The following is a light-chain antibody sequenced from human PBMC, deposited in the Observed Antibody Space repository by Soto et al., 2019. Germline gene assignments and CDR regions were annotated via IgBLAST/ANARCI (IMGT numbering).Light chain of an antibody. J-gene: IGLJ1*01. CDR1: SSDVGGYNY. V-gene: IGLV2-14*01. CDR2: DVS. CDR3: SSYTSSSTLGV. Sequence: QSALTQPASVSGSPGQSITISCTGTSSDVGGYNYVSWYQQHPGKAPKLMIYDVSNRPSGVSNRFSGSKSGNPASLTISGLQAEYEADYYCSSYTSSSTLGVFGTGTKLTVL.